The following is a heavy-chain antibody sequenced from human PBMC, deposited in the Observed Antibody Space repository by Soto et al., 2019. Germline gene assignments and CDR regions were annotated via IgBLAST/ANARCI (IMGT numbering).Heavy chain of an antibody. V-gene: IGHV3-30*03. D-gene: IGHD3-9*01. J-gene: IGHJ3*02. CDR1: GFTFSSYG. Sequence: GGSLRLSCAASGFTFSSYGMHWVRQAPGKGLEWVAVISYDGSNKYYADSVKGRLTISRDNSKNTLYLQMNSLKTEDTAVYYCTTGGGVADFAWPGAFDIWGQGTMVTVSS. CDR2: ISYDGSNK. CDR3: TTGGGVADFAWPGAFDI.